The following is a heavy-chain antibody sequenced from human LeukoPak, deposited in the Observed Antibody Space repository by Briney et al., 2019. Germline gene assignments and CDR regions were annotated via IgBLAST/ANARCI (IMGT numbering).Heavy chain of an antibody. CDR1: GFTLSTYG. CDR2: IWNDGSNK. Sequence: GGSLRLSCAASGFTLSTYGMYWVRQAPGKGLEWVAVIWNDGSNKHYADSVKGRFTISRDSSKNTLYLQMNSLRAEDAAVHYCAKDPIRTMVRGVPTGYWGQGTLVTVSS. J-gene: IGHJ4*02. CDR3: AKDPIRTMVRGVPTGY. V-gene: IGHV3-30*02. D-gene: IGHD3-10*01.